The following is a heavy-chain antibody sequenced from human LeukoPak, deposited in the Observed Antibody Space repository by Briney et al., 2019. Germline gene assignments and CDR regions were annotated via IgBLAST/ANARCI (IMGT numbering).Heavy chain of an antibody. V-gene: IGHV4-38-2*02. CDR3: AREVGDADTTYSDAFDI. CDR2: IYHSGST. CDR1: GYSISSGYY. Sequence: PSETLSLTCTVSGYSISSGYYWGWIRQPPGKGLEWIGSIYHSGSTYYNPSLKSRVTVSIDTSRNQFSLKVTSVTAADTAVYYCAREVGDADTTYSDAFDIWGQGTMVTVSS. D-gene: IGHD1-26*01. J-gene: IGHJ3*02.